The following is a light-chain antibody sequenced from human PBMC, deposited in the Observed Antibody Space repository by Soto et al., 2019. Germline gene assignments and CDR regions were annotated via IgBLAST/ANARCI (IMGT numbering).Light chain of an antibody. CDR3: QQYNDYSWT. V-gene: IGKV3-11*01. CDR1: QSVSSY. J-gene: IGKJ1*01. Sequence: EIVLTQSPATLSLSPGERATLSCSASQSVSSYLAWYQQKPGQAPRLLIYDASNRATGIPARFSGSGSGTEFTLTISSLQPDDVAIYYCQQYNDYSWTFGQGTKVDI. CDR2: DAS.